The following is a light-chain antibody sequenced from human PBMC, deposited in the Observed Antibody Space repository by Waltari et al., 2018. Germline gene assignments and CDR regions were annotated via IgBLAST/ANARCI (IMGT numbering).Light chain of an antibody. J-gene: IGKJ3*01. CDR3: QQYGSSPLFT. CDR1: QSVSSGY. Sequence: EIVLTQSPGTLSLSPGERATLSCRASQSVSSGYLAWYQQKPGQAPRLLIYGASSRATGIPDRFSGSGDGTDFTLTISRLEPEDFAVYYCQQYGSSPLFTFGPGTKVDIK. CDR2: GAS. V-gene: IGKV3-20*01.